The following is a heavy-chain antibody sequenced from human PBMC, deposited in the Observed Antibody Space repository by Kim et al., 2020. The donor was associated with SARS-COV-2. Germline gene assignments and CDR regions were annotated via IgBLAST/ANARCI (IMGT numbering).Heavy chain of an antibody. D-gene: IGHD2-21*02. CDR3: AKATGGDIVVVTSV. CDR1: GFTFSSYA. Sequence: GGSLRLSCAASGFTFSSYAMHWVRQAPGKGLEWVAVIWYDGSNKYYADSVKGRFTISRDNSKNTLYLQMNSLRAEDTAVYYCAKATGGDIVVVTSVWGQGTLVTVSS. J-gene: IGHJ4*02. CDR2: IWYDGSNK. V-gene: IGHV3-33*06.